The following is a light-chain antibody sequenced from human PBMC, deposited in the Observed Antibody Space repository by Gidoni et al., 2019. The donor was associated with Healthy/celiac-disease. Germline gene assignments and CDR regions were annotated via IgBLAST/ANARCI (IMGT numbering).Light chain of an antibody. CDR2: GAS. J-gene: IGKJ5*01. V-gene: IGKV3-20*01. Sequence: EILLTQSPGPLSLSPGERATLSCRASQSVSSSYLAWYQQKPGQAPRLLIYGASSRATGIPDRFSGSGSGTDFTLTISRLEPEDFAVYYCQQYGSSPPEITFGQGTRLEIK. CDR3: QQYGSSPPEIT. CDR1: QSVSSSY.